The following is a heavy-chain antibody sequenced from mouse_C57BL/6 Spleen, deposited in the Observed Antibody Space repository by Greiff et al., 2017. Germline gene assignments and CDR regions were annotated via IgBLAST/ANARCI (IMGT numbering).Heavy chain of an antibody. CDR3: ARSYDYDEAWFAY. D-gene: IGHD2-4*01. CDR1: GYTFTDYY. J-gene: IGHJ3*01. V-gene: IGHV1-19*01. Sequence: EVKLVESGPVLVKPGASVKMSCKASGYTFTDYYMNWVKQSHGKSLEWIGVINPYNGGTSYNQKFKGKATLTVDKSSSTAYIELNSLTSEDSAVYYCARSYDYDEAWFAYWGQGTLVTVSA. CDR2: INPYNGGT.